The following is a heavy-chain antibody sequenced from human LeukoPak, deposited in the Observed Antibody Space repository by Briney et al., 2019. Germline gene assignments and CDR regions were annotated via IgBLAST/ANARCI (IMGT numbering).Heavy chain of an antibody. V-gene: IGHV1-18*01. J-gene: IGHJ4*02. D-gene: IGHD6-6*01. CDR1: GYTFTSYG. Sequence: ASVKVSCKASGYTFTSYGINWVRQAPGQGLEWMGWISAYNGNTNYAQRLQGRVTMTTDTSTSTAYMELRSLRSDDTAVYYCARSTGDIAARPPFDYWGQGTLVTVSS. CDR3: ARSTGDIAARPPFDY. CDR2: ISAYNGNT.